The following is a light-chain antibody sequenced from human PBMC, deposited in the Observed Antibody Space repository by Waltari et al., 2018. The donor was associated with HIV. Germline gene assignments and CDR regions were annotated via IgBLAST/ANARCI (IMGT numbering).Light chain of an antibody. J-gene: IGLJ1*01. Sequence: QSALTQPRSVSGSPGQSVTISCPGPSSAVRGYNSVSWYQQHPGKAPKLLVYEFSKWTYGCPYRFSGSKSGNTAALTSSGLRADDEADYYCGSYGGTYNVFGTGTKVTIL. V-gene: IGLV2-11*01. CDR1: SSAVRGYNS. CDR2: EFS. CDR3: GSYGGTYNV.